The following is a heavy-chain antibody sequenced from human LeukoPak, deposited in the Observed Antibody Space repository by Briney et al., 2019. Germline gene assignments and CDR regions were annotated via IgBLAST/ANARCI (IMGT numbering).Heavy chain of an antibody. D-gene: IGHD6-19*01. Sequence: PGGSLRLSCAVSEFIVSSNYMNWVRQAPGKGLEWVSVRYSGGATYYADSVRGRFTISRNNSKNMVSLQMTSLGAEETAVYYCARGRFSGPDDYWGQGTLVTVSS. CDR2: RYSGGAT. CDR1: EFIVSSNY. V-gene: IGHV3-53*01. CDR3: ARGRFSGPDDY. J-gene: IGHJ4*02.